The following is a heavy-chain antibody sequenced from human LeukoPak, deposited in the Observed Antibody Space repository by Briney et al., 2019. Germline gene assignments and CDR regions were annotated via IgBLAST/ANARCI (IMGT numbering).Heavy chain of an antibody. V-gene: IGHV3-53*01. CDR1: GFIVSSKC. D-gene: IGHD3-10*01. CDR3: ARWNYYGSGSFDY. J-gene: IGHJ4*02. Sequence: PGGSLRLSCAASGFIVSSKCMSWVRQAPGKGLEWVSVIYSGGATYYSDSVKGRFTISRDNSKNTLYLQMNSLRAEDTAVYYCARWNYYGSGSFDYWGQGTLVTVSS. CDR2: IYSGGAT.